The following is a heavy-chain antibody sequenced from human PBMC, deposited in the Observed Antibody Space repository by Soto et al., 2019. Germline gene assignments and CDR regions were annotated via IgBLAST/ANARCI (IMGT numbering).Heavy chain of an antibody. V-gene: IGHV3-NL1*01. D-gene: IGHD3-9*01. CDR3: ARDREPDGIWTFDS. CDR1: GFTFSSYG. CDR2: SFSSGGT. Sequence: TGGSLILSCAASGFTFSSYGMHWVRQAPGKGLEWVAESFSSGGTQYTDSVKGRFTISRDNSRNMVFLQMNGLRVEDTALYYCARDREPDGIWTFDSWGQGALVTVSS. J-gene: IGHJ4*02.